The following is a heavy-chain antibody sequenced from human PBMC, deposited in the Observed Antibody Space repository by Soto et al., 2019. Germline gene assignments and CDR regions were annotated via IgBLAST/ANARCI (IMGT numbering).Heavy chain of an antibody. Sequence: QVQLVESGGGVVQPGRSLRLSCAASGFTFSDYVMHWARQAPGKGLEWVAYISHDGSNKWYADSVKGRFTISRDDSKNTLYFEKNSLSPEDTAVYYCVKDRSGSWAFDYWRQGTLVTVSS. CDR1: GFTFSDYV. CDR3: VKDRSGSWAFDY. D-gene: IGHD6-13*01. CDR2: ISHDGSNK. V-gene: IGHV3-30*18. J-gene: IGHJ4*02.